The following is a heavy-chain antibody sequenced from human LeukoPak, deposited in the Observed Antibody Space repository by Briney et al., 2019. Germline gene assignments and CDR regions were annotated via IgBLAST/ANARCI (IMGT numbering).Heavy chain of an antibody. Sequence: GGTLRLSCAPSGFTFSSYGMSWVRQAPGKGLEWVSAISGSGGSTYYADSVKGRFTISRDNSKNTLYLQMNSLRAEDTAVYYCAKDSGGYCSSTSCYGYYYYMDVWGKGTTVTVSS. CDR1: GFTFSSYG. CDR3: AKDSGGYCSSTSCYGYYYYMDV. D-gene: IGHD2-2*01. V-gene: IGHV3-23*01. CDR2: ISGSGGST. J-gene: IGHJ6*03.